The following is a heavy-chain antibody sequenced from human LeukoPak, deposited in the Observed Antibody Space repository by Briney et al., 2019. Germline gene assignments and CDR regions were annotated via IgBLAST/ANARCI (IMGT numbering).Heavy chain of an antibody. Sequence: GGSLRLSCAASGFTFSSYSMNWVRQAPGKGLEWVSSISSSSSYIYYADSVKGRFTISRDNAKNSLYLQMNSLRAEDTAVYYCARVRGYYYGSSGYGPRGVDWYFDLWGRGTLVTVSS. CDR2: ISSSSSYI. CDR3: ARVRGYYYGSSGYGPRGVDWYFDL. CDR1: GFTFSSYS. D-gene: IGHD3-22*01. V-gene: IGHV3-21*01. J-gene: IGHJ2*01.